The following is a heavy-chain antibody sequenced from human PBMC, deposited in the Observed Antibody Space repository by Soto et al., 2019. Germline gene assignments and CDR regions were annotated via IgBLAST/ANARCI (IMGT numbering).Heavy chain of an antibody. CDR2: TNPNSGNT. Sequence: ASVKVSCKASGYTFTSYDINWVRRATGQGLEWMGWTNPNSGNTGYAQKFQGRVTMTRNTSISTAYMELSSLRSEDTAVYYCARRSSGYYYRPFDAFDIWGQGTMVTVSS. D-gene: IGHD3-22*01. J-gene: IGHJ3*02. CDR3: ARRSSGYYYRPFDAFDI. V-gene: IGHV1-8*01. CDR1: GYTFTSYD.